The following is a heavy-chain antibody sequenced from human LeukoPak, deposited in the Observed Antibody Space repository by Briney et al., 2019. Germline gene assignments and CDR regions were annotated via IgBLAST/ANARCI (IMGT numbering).Heavy chain of an antibody. J-gene: IGHJ4*02. CDR1: GYTFTGHY. D-gene: IGHD1-26*01. V-gene: IGHV1-2*02. Sequence: ASVKVSCKASGYTFTGHYMNWVRQAPGQRRGWLGWMKPNSGGTGHAQNFQGTVTMTRDTSISTAYMELRRLTSDDTAVYYCARGGWELLRTSFDYWGQGTLVTVSS. CDR2: MKPNSGGT. CDR3: ARGGWELLRTSFDY.